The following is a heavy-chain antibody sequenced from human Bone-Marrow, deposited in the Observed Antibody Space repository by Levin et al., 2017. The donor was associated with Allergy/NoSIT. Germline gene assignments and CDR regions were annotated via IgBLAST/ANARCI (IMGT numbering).Heavy chain of an antibody. CDR2: IHFSGST. CDR3: ARGGVLGYCSSTNCYTGLDY. J-gene: IGHJ4*02. CDR1: GASIRSYY. Sequence: SETLSLTCSVSGASIRSYYWSWIRQPPGKGLEYIGYIHFSGSTNYNPSLKSRVTISVDTSKKQFSLKLPSVTAADTAVYYCARGGVLGYCSSTNCYTGLDYWGQGTLVTVSS. V-gene: IGHV4-59*01. D-gene: IGHD2-2*02.